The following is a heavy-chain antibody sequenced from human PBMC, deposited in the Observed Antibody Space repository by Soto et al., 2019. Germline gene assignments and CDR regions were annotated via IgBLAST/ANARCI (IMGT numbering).Heavy chain of an antibody. D-gene: IGHD1-26*01. CDR3: ARDGREASGMDV. J-gene: IGHJ6*02. CDR2: IYYRGST. V-gene: IGHV4-59*11. Sequence: SETLSLTCTVSGGSISSHYWSWVRQAPGKGLEWIGHIYYRGSTSYNPSLRSRSTISVDTSNNQFSLKLNPVTTADTAVYYCARDGREASGMDVWGQGTKVTVSS. CDR1: GGSISSHY.